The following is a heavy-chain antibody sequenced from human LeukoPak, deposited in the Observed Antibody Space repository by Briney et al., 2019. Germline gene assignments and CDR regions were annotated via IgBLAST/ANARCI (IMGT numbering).Heavy chain of an antibody. D-gene: IGHD3-10*01. Sequence: GGSLRLSCAASGFTFSSYAMSWVRQDPGKGQEWVSAISGSGGSTYYADSVKGRFTISRDNSKNTLYLQMNSLRAEDTAVYYCAKGYYASGSYGWFDYWGQGTLVTVSS. CDR3: AKGYYASGSYGWFDY. CDR2: ISGSGGST. J-gene: IGHJ4*02. V-gene: IGHV3-23*01. CDR1: GFTFSSYA.